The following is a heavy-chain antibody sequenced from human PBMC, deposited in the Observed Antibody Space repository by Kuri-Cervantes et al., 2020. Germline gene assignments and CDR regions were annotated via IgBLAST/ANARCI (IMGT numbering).Heavy chain of an antibody. J-gene: IGHJ6*02. CDR1: GGSINNYY. CDR2: IYSSGST. CDR3: ARRNQVYSSGWYGSASSSMDV. V-gene: IGHV4-59*12. Sequence: SETLSLTCTVSGGSINNYYWSWIRLPPGKGLEWIGYIYSSGSTNYNPSLKSRVTISVDTSKKQFSLQLNSVTAADTAVYYCARRNQVYSSGWYGSASSSMDVWGQGTTVTVSS. D-gene: IGHD6-19*01.